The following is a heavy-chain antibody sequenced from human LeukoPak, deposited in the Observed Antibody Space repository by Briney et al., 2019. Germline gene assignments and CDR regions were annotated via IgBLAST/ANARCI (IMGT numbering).Heavy chain of an antibody. CDR1: GGSISSYY. J-gene: IGHJ3*02. CDR3: ARHWYDFWRGYYYPSDAFDI. D-gene: IGHD3-3*01. CDR2: IYTSGST. V-gene: IGHV4-4*09. Sequence: PPETLSLTCTVSGGSISSYYWSGIRQPPGKGLEWIGYIYTSGSTNYNPSLKSRVTISVDTSKNQFSLKLSSVTAADTAVYYCARHWYDFWRGYYYPSDAFDIWGQGKMVTVSS.